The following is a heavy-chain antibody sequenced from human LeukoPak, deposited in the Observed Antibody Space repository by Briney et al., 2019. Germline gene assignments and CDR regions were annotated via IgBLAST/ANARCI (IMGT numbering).Heavy chain of an antibody. CDR1: GFTFDDYA. V-gene: IGHV3-9*01. D-gene: IGHD3-10*02. CDR3: AKCSGSYYNVVGPFDY. CDR2: ISWNSGSI. Sequence: GESLRLSCAASGFTFDDYAMHWVRQAPGKGLEWVSGISWNSGSIGYADSVKGRFTISRDNAKNSLYLQMNSLRAEDTALYYCAKCSGSYYNVVGPFDYWGQGTLVTVSS. J-gene: IGHJ4*02.